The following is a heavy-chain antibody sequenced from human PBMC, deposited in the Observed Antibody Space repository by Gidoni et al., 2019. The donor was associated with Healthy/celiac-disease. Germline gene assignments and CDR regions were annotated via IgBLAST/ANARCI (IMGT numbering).Heavy chain of an antibody. Sequence: ELQLVESGGGLVKPGGSLRLSCSASGFTFSNAWMSWVRQAPGKGLEWFGRIKSKTDGGTTDYAAPVKGRFTISRDDSKNTLYLQMNSLKTEDTAVYYCTTGNSVYYGSGSWGQGTLVTVSS. CDR1: GFTFSNAW. V-gene: IGHV3-15*01. CDR2: IKSKTDGGTT. CDR3: TTGNSVYYGSGS. J-gene: IGHJ4*02. D-gene: IGHD3-10*01.